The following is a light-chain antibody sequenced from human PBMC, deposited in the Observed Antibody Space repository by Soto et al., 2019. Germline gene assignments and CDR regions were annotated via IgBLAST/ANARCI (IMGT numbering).Light chain of an antibody. CDR1: SSNIGSNT. V-gene: IGLV1-44*01. Sequence: QSVLTQPPSASGTPGQRVIISCSGSSSNIGSNTVNWYQQLPGTAPKLLIYSNNERPSGGPDRFSGSKSGTSASLAISGLQSEDEADYYCAAWDDSLNVVFGGGTQLTVL. J-gene: IGLJ2*01. CDR3: AAWDDSLNVV. CDR2: SNN.